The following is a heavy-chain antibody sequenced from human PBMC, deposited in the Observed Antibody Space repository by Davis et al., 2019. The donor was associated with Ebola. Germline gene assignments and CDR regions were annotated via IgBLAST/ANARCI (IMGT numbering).Heavy chain of an antibody. D-gene: IGHD2-21*01. CDR2: INPNSGGT. J-gene: IGHJ6*02. CDR1: GYTFTGYY. Sequence: ASVKVSCKASGYTFTGYYMHWVRQAPGQGLEWMGWINPNSGGTNYAQKFQGRVTMTRDTSISTAYMELSRLRSDDTAVYYCASEHIVVVIAGDYYYYGMDVWGQGTTVTVSS. V-gene: IGHV1-2*02. CDR3: ASEHIVVVIAGDYYYYGMDV.